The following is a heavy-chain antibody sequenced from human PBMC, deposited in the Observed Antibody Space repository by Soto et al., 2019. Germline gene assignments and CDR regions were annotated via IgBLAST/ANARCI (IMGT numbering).Heavy chain of an antibody. J-gene: IGHJ6*02. Sequence: SETLSLTCAVYGGSFSGYYWSWIRQPPGKGLEWIGEINHSGSTNYNPSLKSRVTISVDTSKNQFSLKLSSVTAADTAVYYCARGRYCSGGSCYPGYYYGMDVWGQGTTVT. V-gene: IGHV4-34*01. CDR1: GGSFSGYY. D-gene: IGHD2-15*01. CDR3: ARGRYCSGGSCYPGYYYGMDV. CDR2: INHSGST.